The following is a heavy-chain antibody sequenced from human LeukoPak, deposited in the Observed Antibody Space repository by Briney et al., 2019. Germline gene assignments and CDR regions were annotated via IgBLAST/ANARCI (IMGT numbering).Heavy chain of an antibody. Sequence: GGSLRLSCAASGFTFSSYGMHGVRPAPGRGLEGVAVISYDGSNKYYADSLEGRFTIPRDNPKNTLYLQMNSLRAEDTAVYYGAKHMREPGYYYGMDVWGKGTTVTVSS. J-gene: IGHJ6*04. D-gene: IGHD2-2*01. CDR2: ISYDGSNK. CDR1: GFTFSSYG. CDR3: AKHMREPGYYYGMDV. V-gene: IGHV3-30*18.